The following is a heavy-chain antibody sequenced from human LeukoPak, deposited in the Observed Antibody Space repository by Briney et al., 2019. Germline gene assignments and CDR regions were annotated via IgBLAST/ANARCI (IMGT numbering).Heavy chain of an antibody. V-gene: IGHV3-43*02. J-gene: IGHJ4*02. D-gene: IGHD4-17*01. Sequence: GGSLRLSCAASGFTFDDYAMHWVRQAPGKGLEWVSLISGDGGSTYYADSVKGRFTSSRDNSKNSLYLQMNSLRTEDTALYYCAKDIRSGDYIGHDYWGQRTLVTVSS. CDR1: GFTFDDYA. CDR3: AKDIRSGDYIGHDY. CDR2: ISGDGGST.